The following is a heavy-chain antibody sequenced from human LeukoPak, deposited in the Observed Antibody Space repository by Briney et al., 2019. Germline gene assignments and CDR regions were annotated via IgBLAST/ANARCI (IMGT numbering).Heavy chain of an antibody. CDR2: IIPIFGTA. V-gene: IGHV1-69*05. CDR1: GGTFSSYA. D-gene: IGHD5-18*01. CDR3: ARSHSYSYGYYPYFDY. J-gene: IGHJ4*02. Sequence: ASVKVSCKAPGGTFSSYAISWVRQAPGQGLEWMGGIIPIFGTANYAQKFQGRVTITTDGSTSTAYMELSSLRSEDTAVYYCARSHSYSYGYYPYFDYWGQGTLVTVSS.